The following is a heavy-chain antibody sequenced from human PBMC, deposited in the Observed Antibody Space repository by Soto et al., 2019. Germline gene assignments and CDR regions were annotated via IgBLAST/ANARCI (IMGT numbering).Heavy chain of an antibody. CDR1: GYTLTELS. Sequence: GPSVKVSCKVSGYTLTELSMRWLRQAPGKGLEWMGGFDPEDGETIYAQKFQGRVTMTEDTSTDTAYMELSSLRSEDTAVYYCATISDIVDYWGQGTLVTVSS. J-gene: IGHJ4*02. CDR3: ATISDIVDY. CDR2: FDPEDGET. V-gene: IGHV1-24*01. D-gene: IGHD5-12*01.